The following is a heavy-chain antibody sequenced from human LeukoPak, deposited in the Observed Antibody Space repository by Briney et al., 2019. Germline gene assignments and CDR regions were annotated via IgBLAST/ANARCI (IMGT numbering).Heavy chain of an antibody. CDR2: ISGSGGST. CDR3: ASLYSSAWYYFDY. D-gene: IGHD6-19*01. J-gene: IGHJ4*02. CDR1: EFTFSNYA. Sequence: SGGSLRLSCAASEFTFSNYAMSWVRQAPGKGLEWVSGISGSGGSTYCADSVKGRFTISRDNSKSTLYLQMSSLRAEDTAIYYCASLYSSAWYYFDYWGQGTLVTVSS. V-gene: IGHV3-23*01.